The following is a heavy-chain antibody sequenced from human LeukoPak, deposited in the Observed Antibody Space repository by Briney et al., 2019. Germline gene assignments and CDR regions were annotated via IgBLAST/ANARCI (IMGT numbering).Heavy chain of an antibody. CDR3: ARGGWCNDYVWGSYRSPLDF. Sequence: SGTLSLTCAVSGGSNSSRNWWSWVRPPPGKGLEWMGEIYHSGSTNYNPSLKSHITISVYKSKNHYFLKLSSVPAADTAVYYCARGGWCNDYVWGSYRSPLDFRVQGTLVTVSS. CDR2: IYHSGST. D-gene: IGHD3-16*02. V-gene: IGHV4-4*02. J-gene: IGHJ4*02. CDR1: GGSNSSRNW.